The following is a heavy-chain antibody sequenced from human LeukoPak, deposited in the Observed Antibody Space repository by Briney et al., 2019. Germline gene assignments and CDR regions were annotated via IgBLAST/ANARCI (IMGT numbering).Heavy chain of an antibody. CDR1: GFTFRDYW. V-gene: IGHV3-74*01. CDR3: ARDRAEHNWTYHTLFDY. D-gene: IGHD1-7*01. Sequence: GGSLRLSCTASGFTFRDYWMHWIRQTPREGLVWVSRINGDETSRAYADSVEGRFTISRDNAKNTLYLQIDSLRAEDSAIHYCARDRAEHNWTYHTLFDYWGQGTPVTVSS. CDR2: INGDETSR. J-gene: IGHJ4*02.